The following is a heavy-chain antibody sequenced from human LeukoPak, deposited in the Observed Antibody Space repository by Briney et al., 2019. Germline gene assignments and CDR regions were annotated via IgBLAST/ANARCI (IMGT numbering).Heavy chain of an antibody. CDR2: IYYSGST. CDR3: ARDLAVAEGSNWYDP. V-gene: IGHV4-59*01. D-gene: IGHD6-19*01. CDR1: GGSISSYY. J-gene: IGHJ5*02. Sequence: SETLSLTCTVSGGSISSYYWSWIRQPPGKGLEWIGYIYYSGSTNYNPSLKSRVTISVDTSKNQFSLKLSSVTAADTAVYYCARDLAVAEGSNWYDPWGQGTLVTVSS.